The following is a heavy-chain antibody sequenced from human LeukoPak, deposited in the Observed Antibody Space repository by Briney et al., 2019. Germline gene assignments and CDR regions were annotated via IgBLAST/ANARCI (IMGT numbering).Heavy chain of an antibody. CDR2: IYNSGST. Sequence: PSETLSLTCTASGGSISSYYWSWIRRPPGKGLECIGYIYNSGSTNYNPSLKSRVSISVDTSKNQFSLKLSSVTAADTAVYYCARSAIDAFDIWGQGTMVTVSS. CDR1: GGSISSYY. CDR3: ARSAIDAFDI. D-gene: IGHD6-25*01. J-gene: IGHJ3*02. V-gene: IGHV4-59*08.